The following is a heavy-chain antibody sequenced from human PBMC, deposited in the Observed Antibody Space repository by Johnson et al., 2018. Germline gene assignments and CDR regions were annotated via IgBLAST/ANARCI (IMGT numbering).Heavy chain of an antibody. J-gene: IGHJ6*03. CDR3: ARSPLVATGPYYYYYMDV. CDR1: GGSISRHDYY. D-gene: IGHD1-1*01. V-gene: IGHV4-30-4*01. CDR2: KNYSGST. Sequence: QVQLQESGPGLAKPSQTLSLTCTVSGGSISRHDYYWRWIRQPPATGQEWIGYKNYSGSTYYNPSLKLLVTISVDTSKNQFSLKLRSVTAADTAVYYCARSPLVATGPYYYYYMDVWGKGTTVTVSS.